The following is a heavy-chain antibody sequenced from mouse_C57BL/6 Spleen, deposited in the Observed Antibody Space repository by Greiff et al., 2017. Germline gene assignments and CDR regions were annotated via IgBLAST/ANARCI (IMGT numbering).Heavy chain of an antibody. CDR1: GYAFSSSW. CDR2: IYPGDGDT. V-gene: IGHV1-82*01. CDR3: ARSLHYGSSLDY. Sequence: VQLQQSGPELVKPGASVKISCKASGYAFSSSWMNWVKQRPGKGLEWIGRIYPGDGDTNYNGKFKGKATLTADKSSSTAYMQLSSLTSEDSAVYFCARSLHYGSSLDYWGQGTTLTVSS. D-gene: IGHD1-1*01. J-gene: IGHJ2*01.